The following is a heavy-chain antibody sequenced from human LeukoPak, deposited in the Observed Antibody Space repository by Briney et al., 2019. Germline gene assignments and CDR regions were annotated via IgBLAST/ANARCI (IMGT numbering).Heavy chain of an antibody. J-gene: IGHJ3*02. CDR1: GFTFSTHG. CDR2: IGPSTSAI. Sequence: PGGSLRRSCAASGFTFSTHGMNWVRQAPAKGLDWISYIGPSTSAIYYANSVKGRFTISRDNAKNSLYLQMNSLRAEDTAVYYCARGRISMTVDDAFDMWGQGTMVTVSS. CDR3: ARGRISMTVDDAFDM. V-gene: IGHV3-48*04. D-gene: IGHD3-22*01.